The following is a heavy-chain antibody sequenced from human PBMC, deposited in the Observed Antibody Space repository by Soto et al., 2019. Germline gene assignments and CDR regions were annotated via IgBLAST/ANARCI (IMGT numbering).Heavy chain of an antibody. CDR1: GFTFSSYG. CDR2: IWYDGSNK. J-gene: IGHJ4*02. Sequence: QVQLVESGGGVVQPGRSLRLSCAASGFTFSSYGMHWVRQAPGKGLEWVAVIWYDGSNKYYADSVKGRFTISRDNSKNTLYLQMNSLRAEDTAVYYCARDFSVVGSSWFDYWGQGTLVTVSS. CDR3: ARDFSVVGSSWFDY. D-gene: IGHD6-13*01. V-gene: IGHV3-33*01.